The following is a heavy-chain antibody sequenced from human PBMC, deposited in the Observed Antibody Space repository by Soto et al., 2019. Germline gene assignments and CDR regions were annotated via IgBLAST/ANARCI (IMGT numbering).Heavy chain of an antibody. D-gene: IGHD6-19*01. J-gene: IGHJ4*02. V-gene: IGHV4-61*01. Sequence: SETLSLTCTVSGGSVISGSYYRSWIRQPPGKGLEWIGYIYYSGSTNYNPSLKSRVTISVDTSKNQFSLKLSSVTAADTAVYYCARGLYSSGWYAIDYWGQGTLVTVPQ. CDR2: IYYSGST. CDR3: ARGLYSSGWYAIDY. CDR1: GGSVISGSYY.